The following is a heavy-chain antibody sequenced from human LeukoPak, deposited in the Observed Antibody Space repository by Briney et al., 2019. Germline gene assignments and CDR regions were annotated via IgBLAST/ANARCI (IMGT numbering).Heavy chain of an antibody. J-gene: IGHJ4*02. V-gene: IGHV1-8*01. CDR1: GYTLTSYD. Sequence: ASVKVSCKASGYTLTSYDINWVRQATGQGLEWMGWMNPNSGNTGYAQKFQGRVTMTRNTSISTAYMELSSLRSEDTAVYYCAIQTGYYDILTGYLAPGYWGQGTLVTVSS. CDR3: AIQTGYYDILTGYLAPGY. CDR2: MNPNSGNT. D-gene: IGHD3-9*01.